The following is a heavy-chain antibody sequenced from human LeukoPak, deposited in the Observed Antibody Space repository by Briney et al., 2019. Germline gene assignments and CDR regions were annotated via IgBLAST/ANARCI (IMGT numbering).Heavy chain of an antibody. V-gene: IGHV1-2*02. Sequence: ASVTVSFKASGYTFTGYYMHWVRQAPGQGLEWMGWINPNSGGTNYAQKFQGRVTMTRDTSISTAYMELSRLRSDDTAVYYCARGYYDYVWGSYRYTVFDYWGQGTLVTVSS. J-gene: IGHJ4*02. CDR2: INPNSGGT. D-gene: IGHD3-16*02. CDR1: GYTFTGYY. CDR3: ARGYYDYVWGSYRYTVFDY.